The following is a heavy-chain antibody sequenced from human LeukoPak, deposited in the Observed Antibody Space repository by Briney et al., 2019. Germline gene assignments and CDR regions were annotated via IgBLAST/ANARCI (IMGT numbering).Heavy chain of an antibody. J-gene: IGHJ6*02. CDR1: GGSISGYY. CDR3: ARGSPDYYYGMDV. V-gene: IGHV4-4*07. D-gene: IGHD2-15*01. CDR2: IDNSGST. Sequence: SETLSLTCSVSGGSISGYYWSWIRQPAGKGLEWIGRIDNSGSTKYNPSLTSRVTMSADTSKNQFSLKLSSVTAADTAVYYCARGSPDYYYGMDVWGQGTTVTVSS.